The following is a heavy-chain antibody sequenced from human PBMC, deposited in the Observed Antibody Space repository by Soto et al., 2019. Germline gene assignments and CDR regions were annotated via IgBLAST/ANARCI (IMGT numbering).Heavy chain of an antibody. D-gene: IGHD3-22*01. CDR1: GYTFTSYG. Sequence: GASVKVSCKASGYTFTSYGISWVRQAPGQGLEWMGWISAYNGNTSYAQKLQGRVTMTTDTSTSTAYMELRSLRSDDTAVYYCARDKRGMSYYYDSSGYYPFDYWGQGTLVTVSS. J-gene: IGHJ4*02. V-gene: IGHV1-18*01. CDR2: ISAYNGNT. CDR3: ARDKRGMSYYYDSSGYYPFDY.